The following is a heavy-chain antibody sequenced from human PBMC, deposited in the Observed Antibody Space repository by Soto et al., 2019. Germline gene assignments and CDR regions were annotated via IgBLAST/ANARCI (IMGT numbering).Heavy chain of an antibody. CDR3: SWRGVTYTS. CDR2: IGPTGGPT. D-gene: IGHD3-16*01. V-gene: IGHV3-23*01. Sequence: GGSLRLSCAASGFTFSSYALSWVRQAPGNGLEWVSAIGPTGGPTYYADSVKGRFTISRDNSKKTLYLQMNSLRVDDTAVYYCSWRGVTYTSWGRGILVNVSS. CDR1: GFTFSSYA. J-gene: IGHJ5*02.